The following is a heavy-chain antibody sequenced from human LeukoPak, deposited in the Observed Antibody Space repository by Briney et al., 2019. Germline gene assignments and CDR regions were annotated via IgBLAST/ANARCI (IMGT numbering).Heavy chain of an antibody. D-gene: IGHD6-13*01. CDR2: IYPGDSDT. J-gene: IGHJ3*02. CDR3: ARSAAAAYEDAFDI. Sequence: GESLKISCKGSGYTFTNYWIGWVRQMPGKGLEWMGIIYPGDSDTRYSPSFQGQVIISADKSISTAYLQWSSLKASDTAMYYCARSAAAAYEDAFDIWGQGTMVTVSS. CDR1: GYTFTNYW. V-gene: IGHV5-51*01.